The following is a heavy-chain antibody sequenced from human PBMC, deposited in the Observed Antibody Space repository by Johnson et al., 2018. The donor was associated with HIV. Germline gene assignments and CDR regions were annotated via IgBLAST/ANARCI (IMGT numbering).Heavy chain of an antibody. CDR2: ISYDGSNK. D-gene: IGHD2-15*01. V-gene: IGHV3-30-3*01. CDR1: GFTFSNYA. CDR3: ARLQSGVADDAFDI. J-gene: IGHJ3*02. Sequence: QVQLVESGGGVVQPGGSLRLSCAATGFTFSNYAMHWVRQAPGKGLEWVAVISYDGSNKYYADSVKGRFTISRDNAKNSLYLQMNSLRAEDTAVYYCARLQSGVADDAFDIWGQGTTVTVSS.